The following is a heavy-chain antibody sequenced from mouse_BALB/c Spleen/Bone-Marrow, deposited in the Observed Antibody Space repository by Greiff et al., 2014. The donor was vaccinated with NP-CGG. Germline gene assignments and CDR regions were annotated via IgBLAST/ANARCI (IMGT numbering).Heavy chain of an antibody. CDR1: GYAFTDYL. CDR3: ARYDGYFDY. J-gene: IGHJ2*01. CDR2: INPGSGST. D-gene: IGHD2-3*01. V-gene: IGHV1-54*01. Sequence: VQLQQSGAELVRPGTSVKVSCKASGYAFTDYLMEWLKQRPGQGLEWIGVINPGSGSTNYNEEFKDKATLTADKSSSTAYMQLSSLTSDDSAVYFCARYDGYFDYWGQGTILTISS.